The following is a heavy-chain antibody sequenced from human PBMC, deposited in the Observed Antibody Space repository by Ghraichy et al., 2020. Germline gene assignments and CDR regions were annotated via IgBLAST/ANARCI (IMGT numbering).Heavy chain of an antibody. D-gene: IGHD3-10*01. CDR2: ISYDGSNK. CDR1: GFTFSSYG. V-gene: IGHV3-30*18. CDR3: AKDRTYSTRWFVYFQH. J-gene: IGHJ1*01. Sequence: GESLNISCAASGFTFSSYGMHWVRQAPGKGLEWVAVISYDGSNKHHADSVKGRFTISRDNSKNTLYLQMDSLRAEDTAVYYCAKDRTYSTRWFVYFQHWGQGTLVTVSS.